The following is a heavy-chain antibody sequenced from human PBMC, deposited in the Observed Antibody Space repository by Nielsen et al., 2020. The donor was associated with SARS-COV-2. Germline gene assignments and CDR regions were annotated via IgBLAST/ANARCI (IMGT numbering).Heavy chain of an antibody. CDR3: ARGVYCSGGSCYYYYYYMDV. D-gene: IGHD2-15*01. CDR2: ISAYNGNT. CDR1: GYTFTSYG. J-gene: IGHJ6*03. V-gene: IGHV1-18*01. Sequence: ASVKVSCKASGYTFTSYGISWVRQAPGQGLEWMGWISAYNGNTNYAQKLQGRVTMTTDTSTSTAYMELSSLRSEDTAVYYCARGVYCSGGSCYYYYYYMDVWGKGTTVTVSS.